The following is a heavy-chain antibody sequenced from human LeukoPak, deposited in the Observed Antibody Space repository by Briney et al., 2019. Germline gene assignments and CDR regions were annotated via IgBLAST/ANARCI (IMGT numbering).Heavy chain of an antibody. Sequence: GGSLRLSCAASGFTFSSYVMSWVRQAPGKGLEGVSALSGSGGSTYYADSGKVRSTISRDSSKNTLYRQMTSLRAEDTAVYYCAKDRITMIVVVDAFDIWGQGTMVTASS. CDR1: GFTFSSYV. J-gene: IGHJ3*02. CDR3: AKDRITMIVVVDAFDI. D-gene: IGHD3-22*01. CDR2: LSGSGGST. V-gene: IGHV3-23*01.